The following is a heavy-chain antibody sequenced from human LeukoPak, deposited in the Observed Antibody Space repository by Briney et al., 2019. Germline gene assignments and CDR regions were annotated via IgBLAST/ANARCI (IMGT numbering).Heavy chain of an antibody. J-gene: IGHJ6*03. Sequence: PSETLSLTCTVSGYSISSGYYWGWIRQPPGKGLEWIGYIYYSGSTIYNPSLKSRVTISVDTSKNQFSLKVRSVTAADTAVYYCARASEDYYYYYMDVWGKGTTVTISS. CDR2: IYYSGST. CDR1: GYSISSGYY. V-gene: IGHV4-61*01. CDR3: ARASEDYYYYYMDV. D-gene: IGHD1-14*01.